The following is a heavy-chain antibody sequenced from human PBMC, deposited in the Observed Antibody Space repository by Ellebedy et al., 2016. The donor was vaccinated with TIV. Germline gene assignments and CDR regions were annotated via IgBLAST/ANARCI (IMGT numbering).Heavy chain of an antibody. J-gene: IGHJ6*02. CDR3: ARGHYGMDV. V-gene: IGHV3-11*06. CDR1: GSTLGDHY. Sequence: PGGSLRPSCVVAGSTLGDHYMSWIRPAPGKGLEWVSYIGKISSETNYADSVKGRFTISRDNGKNSLYLQMTSLRGDDTAVYYCARGHYGMDVWGQGTTVTVSS. CDR2: IGKISSET.